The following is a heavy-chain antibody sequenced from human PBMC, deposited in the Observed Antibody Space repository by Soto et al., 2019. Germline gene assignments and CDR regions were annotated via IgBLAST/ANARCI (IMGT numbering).Heavy chain of an antibody. CDR2: IYPGDSDT. CDR1: GYSFTSYW. V-gene: IGHV5-51*01. Sequence: GESLKISCKGSGYSFTSYWIGWVRQMPGKGLEWMGIIYPGDSDTRYSPSFQGQVTISADKSISTAYLQWSSLKASDTAMYYCARHQGIGWLQPSGYYYGMDVWGQGTTVTVSS. CDR3: ARHQGIGWLQPSGYYYGMDV. D-gene: IGHD5-12*01. J-gene: IGHJ6*02.